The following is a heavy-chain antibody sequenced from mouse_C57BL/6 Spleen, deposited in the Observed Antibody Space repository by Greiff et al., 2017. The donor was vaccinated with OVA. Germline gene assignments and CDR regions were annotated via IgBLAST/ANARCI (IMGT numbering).Heavy chain of an antibody. CDR2: IHPNSGST. D-gene: IGHD1-1*01. V-gene: IGHV1-64*01. Sequence: VQLQHPGADLVKPGASVKLSCKASGYTFTSYWLHWVKPRPGQGLEWIGMIHPNSGSTNYNEKLQSKATLTVDKSSSTAYMELSSLTSEDSAVYYCANYYGSSYDWYFDVWGTGTTVTVSS. J-gene: IGHJ1*03. CDR1: GYTFTSYW. CDR3: ANYYGSSYDWYFDV.